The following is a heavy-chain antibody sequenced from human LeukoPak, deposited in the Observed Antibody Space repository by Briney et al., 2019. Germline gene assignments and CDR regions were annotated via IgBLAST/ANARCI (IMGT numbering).Heavy chain of an antibody. D-gene: IGHD2-15*01. J-gene: IGHJ3*02. CDR2: IYYSGST. V-gene: IGHV4-59*12. CDR3: ARSYCSGGSCFDAFDI. CDR1: GGSISSYY. Sequence: SETLSLTCTVSGGSISSYYWSWIRQPPGKGLEWIGYIYYSGSTNYNPSLKSRVTISVDTPKNQFSLKLSSVTAADTAVYYCARSYCSGGSCFDAFDIWGQGTMVTVSS.